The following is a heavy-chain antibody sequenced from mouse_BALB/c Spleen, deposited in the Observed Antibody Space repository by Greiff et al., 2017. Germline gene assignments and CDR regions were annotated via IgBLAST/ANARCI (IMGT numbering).Heavy chain of an antibody. J-gene: IGHJ2*01. CDR3: ARIAPYYDYSHYFDY. Sequence: QVTLKESGPGILQPSQTLSLTCSFSGFSLSTSGMSVGWIRQPSGKGLEWLAHIWWNDDKYYNPALKSRLTISKDTSNNQVFLKIASVVTADTATYYCARIAPYYDYSHYFDYWGQGTTLTVSS. CDR2: IWWNDDK. D-gene: IGHD2-4*01. CDR1: GFSLSTSGMS. V-gene: IGHV8-8*01.